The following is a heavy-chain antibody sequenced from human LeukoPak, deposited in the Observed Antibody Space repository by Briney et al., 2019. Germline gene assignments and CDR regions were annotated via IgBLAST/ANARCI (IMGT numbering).Heavy chain of an antibody. CDR1: GFTFSSYN. CDR3: ASVGY. CDR2: ISSSSNSL. Sequence: TEGSLRLSCAASGFTFSSYNMNWVRQAPGKGLEWVSSISSSSNSLYYADSVKGRFTISRDDAKNSLYLQMNSLRAEDTAVYYCASVGYWGRGTLVTVSS. J-gene: IGHJ4*02. V-gene: IGHV3-21*01.